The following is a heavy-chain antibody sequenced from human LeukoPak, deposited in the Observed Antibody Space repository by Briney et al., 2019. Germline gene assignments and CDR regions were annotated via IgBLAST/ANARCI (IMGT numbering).Heavy chain of an antibody. V-gene: IGHV4-39*07. D-gene: IGHD3-10*01. J-gene: IGHJ6*02. CDR2: INHSGST. CDR3: ARGHRVRPNYGSGSYYSQNYYYYGMDV. CDR1: GGSISSGDYY. Sequence: PSETLSLTCTVSGGSISSGDYYWSWLRQPPGKGLEWIGEINHSGSTNYNPSLKSRVTISVDTSKNQFSLKLSSVTAADTAVYYCARGHRVRPNYGSGSYYSQNYYYYGMDVWGQGTTVTVSS.